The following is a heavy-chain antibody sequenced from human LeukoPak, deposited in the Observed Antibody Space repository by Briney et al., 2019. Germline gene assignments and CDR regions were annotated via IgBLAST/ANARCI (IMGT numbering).Heavy chain of an antibody. Sequence: GGSLRLSCVVSGFTFSAYAMSWVRQAPGKGLGWVSAMSGSGGMTYYADSVKGRFSISRDNSKNTLHLQMNSLRAEDTAVYYCAKGAMPYYDGSGHNYFDYWGQGTPVTVSS. CDR1: GFTFSAYA. CDR3: AKGAMPYYDGSGHNYFDY. D-gene: IGHD3-22*01. CDR2: MSGSGGMT. J-gene: IGHJ4*02. V-gene: IGHV3-23*01.